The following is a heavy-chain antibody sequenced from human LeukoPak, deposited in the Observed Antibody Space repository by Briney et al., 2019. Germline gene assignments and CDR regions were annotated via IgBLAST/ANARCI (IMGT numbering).Heavy chain of an antibody. D-gene: IGHD3-22*01. Sequence: GRSLRLSWAAAGFTFSSYAMHWVRQAPGKGQVWVAVISYDGSNKYYADSVKGRFTISRDNSKNTLYLQMNSLRAEDTAVYYCASSPYDSSGYTDYWGQGTLVTVSS. V-gene: IGHV3-30-3*01. CDR1: GFTFSSYA. J-gene: IGHJ4*02. CDR3: ASSPYDSSGYTDY. CDR2: ISYDGSNK.